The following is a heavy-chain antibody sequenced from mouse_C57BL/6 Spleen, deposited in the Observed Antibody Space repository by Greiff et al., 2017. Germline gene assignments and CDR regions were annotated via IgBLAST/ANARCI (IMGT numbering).Heavy chain of an antibody. Sequence: VQLVESGAELVRPGASVTLSCKASGYTFTDYEMHWVKQTPVHGLEWIGAIDPETGGTAYNQKFKGKAILTADKSSSTAYMELRSLTSEDSAVYYCTRYDDGSSYVIFDYWGQGTTLTVSS. CDR3: TRYDDGSSYVIFDY. CDR1: GYTFTDYE. D-gene: IGHD1-1*01. V-gene: IGHV1-15*01. J-gene: IGHJ2*01. CDR2: IDPETGGT.